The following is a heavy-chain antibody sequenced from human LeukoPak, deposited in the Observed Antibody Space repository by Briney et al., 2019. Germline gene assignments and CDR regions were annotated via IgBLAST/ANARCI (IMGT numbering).Heavy chain of an antibody. J-gene: IGHJ6*03. V-gene: IGHV1-69*05. CDR1: GVSLRDYT. CDR3: ASRFTARQLVPADYYHMDV. CDR2: IIPISGIT. Sequence: ASVKVSCKASGVSLRDYTLNWVRQAPGQRREWMGAIIPISGITNYAQRLQGGVTLTMDDSAATAFIEMSSLRAEDTPVYYCASRFTARQLVPADYYHMDVWGKGTTVFVSS. D-gene: IGHD6-13*01.